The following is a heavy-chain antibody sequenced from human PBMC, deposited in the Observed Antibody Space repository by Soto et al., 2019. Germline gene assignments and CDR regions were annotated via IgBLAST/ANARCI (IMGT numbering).Heavy chain of an antibody. D-gene: IGHD7-27*01. CDR3: ARHSQPLGGYYYYYYMDV. J-gene: IGHJ6*03. CDR2: IYYSGST. Sequence: SETLSLTCTVSGGSISSYYWSWIRQPPGKGLEWIGYIYYSGSTNYNPSLKSRVTISVDTSKNQFSLKLSSVTAADTAVYYCARHSQPLGGYYYYYYMDVWGKGTTVTVSS. V-gene: IGHV4-59*08. CDR1: GGSISSYY.